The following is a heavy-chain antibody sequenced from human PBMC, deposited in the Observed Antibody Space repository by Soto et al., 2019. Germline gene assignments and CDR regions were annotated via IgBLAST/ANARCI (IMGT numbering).Heavy chain of an antibody. D-gene: IGHD3-9*01. V-gene: IGHV4-39*01. CDR2: IYYSGST. J-gene: IGHJ4*02. Sequence: SETLSLTCTVSGGSISSSSYYWGWIRQPPGKGLEWIGSIYYSGSTYYNPSLKSRVTISVDTSKNQFSLKLSSVTAADTAVYYCASHFGYYDILTGYSNLPYYFDYWGQGTLVTVSS. CDR1: GGSISSSSYY. CDR3: ASHFGYYDILTGYSNLPYYFDY.